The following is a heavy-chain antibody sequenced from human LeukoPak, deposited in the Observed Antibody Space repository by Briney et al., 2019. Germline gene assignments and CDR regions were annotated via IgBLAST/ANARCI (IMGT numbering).Heavy chain of an antibody. CDR2: IYYSGST. CDR3: ARIYGSGSCDY. CDR1: GGSISSYY. V-gene: IGHV4-59*01. Sequence: SETLSLTCTVSGGSISSYYWSWIRQPPGKGLEWIGYIYYSGSTNYNPSLKSRVTISVDTSKNQFSLKLSSVTAADTAVYYCARIYGSGSCDYWGQGTLVTVSS. J-gene: IGHJ4*02. D-gene: IGHD3-10*01.